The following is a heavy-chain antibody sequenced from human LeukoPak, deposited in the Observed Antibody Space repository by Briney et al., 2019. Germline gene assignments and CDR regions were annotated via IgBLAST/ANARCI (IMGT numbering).Heavy chain of an antibody. CDR3: AKIVYFDSNGYFWFFDY. J-gene: IGHJ4*02. CDR1: GFIFSNYA. CDR2: ISASGDGT. Sequence: GGSLRLSWAAAGFIFSNYAMTWVRQAPGKGLEWVSSISASGDGTHYADSVKGRFPLSRDNSKRTLYLQINSLRAGDTAVYFCAKIVYFDSNGYFWFFDYWGQGTLVTVSS. V-gene: IGHV3-23*01. D-gene: IGHD2-8*01.